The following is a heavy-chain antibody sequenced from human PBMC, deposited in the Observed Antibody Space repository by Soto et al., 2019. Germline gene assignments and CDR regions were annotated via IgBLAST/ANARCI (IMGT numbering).Heavy chain of an antibody. CDR1: GYTFSTIG. Sequence: QVQLVQSGAEVKKPGASVTVSCKTSGYTFSTIGITWVRQAPGQWLEWMGWISPHKGDTYYAQRLQGRVTMTTDTSTSTAYMELRGLRSDGTAVYFCARDLDPSGSYYTNYWGQGTLVTVSS. J-gene: IGHJ4*02. CDR2: ISPHKGDT. V-gene: IGHV1-18*01. CDR3: ARDLDPSGSYYTNY. D-gene: IGHD3-10*01.